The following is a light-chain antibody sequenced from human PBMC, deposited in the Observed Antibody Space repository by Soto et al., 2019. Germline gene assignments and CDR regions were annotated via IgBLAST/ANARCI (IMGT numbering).Light chain of an antibody. Sequence: ESVLTQSPGTMSVSPGERATLSCRASQTISSNNLAWYQQKPGQAPSLLIYGTSSRATGIPDRFSGSGSGTDFTLTISRLEPEDSAIYSGQQYGSRTFGQGTKVEI. V-gene: IGKV3-20*01. CDR2: GTS. CDR1: QTISSNN. CDR3: QQYGSRT. J-gene: IGKJ1*01.